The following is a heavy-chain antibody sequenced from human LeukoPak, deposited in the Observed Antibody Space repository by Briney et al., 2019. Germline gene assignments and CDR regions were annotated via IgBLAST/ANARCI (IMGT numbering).Heavy chain of an antibody. Sequence: PSETLSLTCTVSGGSISSYYWSWIRQPPGKGLEWIGEINHSGSTKYNPSLKGRLTLSVDTSKTQFSLKLPSVNAADTAVYYCALTHYDFSSGYYSRSTEMDAWGKGNPVTVSS. V-gene: IGHV4-34*01. CDR1: GGSISSYY. CDR3: ALTHYDFSSGYYSRSTEMDA. D-gene: IGHD3-3*01. J-gene: IGHJ6*04. CDR2: INHSGST.